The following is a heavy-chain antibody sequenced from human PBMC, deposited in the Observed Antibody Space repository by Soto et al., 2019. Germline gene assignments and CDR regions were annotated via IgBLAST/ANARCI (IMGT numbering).Heavy chain of an antibody. Sequence: SETLSLTCTVSGGSISSYYWSWIRQPPGKGLEWIGYIYYSGSTNYNPSLKSRVTISVDTSKNQFSLKLSSVTAADTAVYYCARGITMVRGVIEYYFDYWGQGTLVTVSS. V-gene: IGHV4-59*01. J-gene: IGHJ4*02. CDR2: IYYSGST. CDR1: GGSISSYY. D-gene: IGHD3-10*01. CDR3: ARGITMVRGVIEYYFDY.